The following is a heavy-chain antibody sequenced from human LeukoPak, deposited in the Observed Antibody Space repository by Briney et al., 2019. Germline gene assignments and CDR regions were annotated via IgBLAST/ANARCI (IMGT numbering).Heavy chain of an antibody. CDR2: IYHTGST. D-gene: IGHD2-2*01. V-gene: IGHV4-30-2*01. CDR3: AREGGGYCSTTSCYGYYYYMDV. J-gene: IGHJ6*03. Sequence: SETLSLTCTVSGGSISSGAYYWSWIRQPPGKGLEWIGYIYHTGSTYYSPSLKSRVTISVDRSKNQFSLKLSSVTAADTAVYYCAREGGGYCSTTSCYGYYYYMDVWGKGTTVTVSS. CDR1: GGSISSGAYY.